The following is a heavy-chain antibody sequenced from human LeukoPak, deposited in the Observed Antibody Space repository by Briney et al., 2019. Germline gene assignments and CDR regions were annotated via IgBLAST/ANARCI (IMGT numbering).Heavy chain of an antibody. D-gene: IGHD2-2*02. V-gene: IGHV3-48*01. Sequence: GGSLRLSCAGFGFTFSHYNMNWVRQAPGKGLERVAYIGGSSTIIYYADSVKGRFTVSRDNAKSSLYLQMNSLRAEDTALYYCARDFLEDTQWGQGTLVTVSS. CDR2: IGGSSTII. J-gene: IGHJ4*02. CDR1: GFTFSHYN. CDR3: ARDFLEDTQ.